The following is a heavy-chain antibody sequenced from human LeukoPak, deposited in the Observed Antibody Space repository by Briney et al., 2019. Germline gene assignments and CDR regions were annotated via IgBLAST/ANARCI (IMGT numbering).Heavy chain of an antibody. CDR1: GYTFTSYG. D-gene: IGHD6-19*01. V-gene: IGHV1-18*01. Sequence: ASVKVSCKASGYTFTSYGISWVRQAPGQGPEWMGWISAYNGNTNYAQKLQGRVTMTTDTSTSTAYMELRSLRSDDTAVYYCARGPRVIAVAGSWGGDYWGQGTLVTVSS. CDR3: ARGPRVIAVAGSWGGDY. J-gene: IGHJ4*02. CDR2: ISAYNGNT.